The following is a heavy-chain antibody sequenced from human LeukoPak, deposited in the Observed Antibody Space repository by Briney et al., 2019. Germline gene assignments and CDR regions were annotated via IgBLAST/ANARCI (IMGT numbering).Heavy chain of an antibody. D-gene: IGHD6-6*01. V-gene: IGHV1-8*01. J-gene: IGHJ4*02. Sequence: ASVKVSCKASGYTFTSYDINWVRQATGQGLEWMGWMNPNSGNTGYAQKFQGRVTMTRDMSTSTVYMELSSLRSEDTAVFYCARESSSAGGHFDYWGQGTLVTVSS. CDR2: MNPNSGNT. CDR3: ARESSSAGGHFDY. CDR1: GYTFTSYD.